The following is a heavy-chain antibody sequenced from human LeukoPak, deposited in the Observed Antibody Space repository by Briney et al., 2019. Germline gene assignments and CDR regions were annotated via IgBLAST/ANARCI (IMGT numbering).Heavy chain of an antibody. V-gene: IGHV3-7*05. CDR3: ARGADFWSGYNDY. Sequence: GGSLRLSCAASGFTFSSHWMSWVRQGLGKGLEWVANIKQDGSEKYYVDSVKGRFTIPRDNAKNSLYQQMNSLRAEDTAVYYCARGADFWSGYNDYWGQGTLVSVSS. CDR2: IKQDGSEK. CDR1: GFTFSSHW. D-gene: IGHD3-3*01. J-gene: IGHJ4*02.